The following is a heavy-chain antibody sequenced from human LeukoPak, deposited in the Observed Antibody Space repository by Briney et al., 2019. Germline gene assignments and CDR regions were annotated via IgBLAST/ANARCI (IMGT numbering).Heavy chain of an antibody. V-gene: IGHV1-8*03. Sequence: ASVKVSCKTSGYIFTSYDINWVRQATGQGLEWMGWMNPDSGNTGYAQKFQGRVTITGNTSISTAYMELSSLRSEDTAVYYCARGLLRGDGGRGWFDPWGLGTLVTVSS. CDR2: MNPDSGNT. CDR1: GYIFTSYD. CDR3: ARGLLRGDGGRGWFDP. D-gene: IGHD5-24*01. J-gene: IGHJ5*02.